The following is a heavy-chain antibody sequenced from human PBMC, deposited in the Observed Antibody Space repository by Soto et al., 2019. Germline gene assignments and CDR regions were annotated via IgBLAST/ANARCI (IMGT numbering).Heavy chain of an antibody. D-gene: IGHD2-15*01. CDR3: SVYCISYECYLSFPPV. CDR1: GFNFRGAW. CDR2: IKSNIDGGTA. V-gene: IGHV3-15*01. J-gene: IGHJ4*02. Sequence: EVQLVESGGGSVKPGGSLRLSCAASGFNFRGAWMSWVRQAPGKGLEWVGLIKSNIDGGTADYAAPVKGRFTISRDDSENTVFLEMNSLRTDDTAVYYCSVYCISYECYLSFPPVWGQGTLVAVSS.